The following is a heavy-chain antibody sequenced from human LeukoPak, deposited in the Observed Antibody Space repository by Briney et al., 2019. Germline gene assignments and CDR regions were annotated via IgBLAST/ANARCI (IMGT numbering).Heavy chain of an antibody. D-gene: IGHD3-9*01. J-gene: IGHJ6*04. CDR2: ISGSGDTT. CDR1: GFTFSSYA. Sequence: GGSLRLSCAPSGFTFSSYAMSWVRQVPGKGLEWVSAISGSGDTTYYADSVKGRLTISRDNSKNTLYLQMNSLRAEDTAIYYCAKEGPAYDILTGHYYYYSMDVWGKGTTVTVSS. V-gene: IGHV3-23*01. CDR3: AKEGPAYDILTGHYYYYSMDV.